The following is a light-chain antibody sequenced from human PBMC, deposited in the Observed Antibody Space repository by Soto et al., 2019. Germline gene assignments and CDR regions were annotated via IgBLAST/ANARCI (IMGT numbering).Light chain of an antibody. J-gene: IGKJ1*01. CDR2: GAS. V-gene: IGKV3-15*01. Sequence: EIVMTQSPATLSVSPGERATLSCRASQSISSNLAWYQQKPGQAPRLLIYGASTRATGIPARFSGSGSGTEFTLTLSSLQSEDFAVYYCQQYKNWLTWTFGQGTKVDIK. CDR1: QSISSN. CDR3: QQYKNWLTWT.